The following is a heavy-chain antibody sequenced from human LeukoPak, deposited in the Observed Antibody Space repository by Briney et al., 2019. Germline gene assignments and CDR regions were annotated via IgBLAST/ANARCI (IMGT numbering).Heavy chain of an antibody. CDR1: GYTLTELS. J-gene: IGHJ4*02. CDR3: ATDLRYSSSWYKFDY. V-gene: IGHV1-24*01. Sequence: GASVKVSCKVSGYTLTELSMHWVRQAPGKGLEWMGGFDPEDGETIYAQKFQGRITMTEDTSTDTAYMELSSLRSEDTPVYYCATDLRYSSSWYKFDYWGQGTLVTVSS. CDR2: FDPEDGET. D-gene: IGHD6-13*01.